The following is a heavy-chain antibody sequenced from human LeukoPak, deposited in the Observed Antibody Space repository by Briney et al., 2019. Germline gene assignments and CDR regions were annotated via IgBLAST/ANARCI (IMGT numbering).Heavy chain of an antibody. CDR2: ITDAGVST. CDR1: GFTFDSYA. V-gene: IGHV3-23*01. CDR3: VKDWGVLPDYTADGFDI. D-gene: IGHD3-10*01. Sequence: GGSLRLSCAASGFTFDSYAMSWVRQAPGKGLEWVSTITDAGVSTYYADSVKGRFTISRDNSQNTLYLQMNSLRLEDTAVYYCVKDWGVLPDYTADGFDIWGPGTMVTVSS. J-gene: IGHJ3*02.